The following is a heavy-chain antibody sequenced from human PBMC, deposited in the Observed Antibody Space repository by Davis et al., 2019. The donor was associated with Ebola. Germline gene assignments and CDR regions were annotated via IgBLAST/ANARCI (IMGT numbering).Heavy chain of an antibody. D-gene: IGHD4-17*01. V-gene: IGHV4-61*01. CDR3: ARSTVMDY. J-gene: IGHJ4*02. Sequence: MPGGSLRLSCTVSGGSVSSGSYYWSWIRQPPGKGLEWIGYIYHSGSTTYNPSLKSRVTISVDTSKNQFSLKLSSVTAADTAVYYCARSTVMDYWGQGTLVTVSS. CDR1: GGSVSSGSYY. CDR2: IYHSGST.